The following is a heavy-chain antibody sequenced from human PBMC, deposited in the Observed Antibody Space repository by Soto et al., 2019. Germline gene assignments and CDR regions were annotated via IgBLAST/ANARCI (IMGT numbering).Heavy chain of an antibody. Sequence: KPSETLSLTCTVSGGSISYYHWTWIRQPPGKGLEWIGFVPDSGRTSYNPSLQSRVTISVDTSRNQFSLRLTSVTAADTAVYYCARDSTRWFPYYGVDVWGPGTTVTVSS. CDR3: ARDSTRWFPYYGVDV. CDR2: VPDSGRT. J-gene: IGHJ6*02. V-gene: IGHV4-59*01. CDR1: GGSISYYH. D-gene: IGHD6-13*01.